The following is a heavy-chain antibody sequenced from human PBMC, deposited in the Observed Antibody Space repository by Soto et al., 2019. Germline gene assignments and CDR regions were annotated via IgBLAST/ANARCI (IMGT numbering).Heavy chain of an antibody. D-gene: IGHD3-10*01. J-gene: IGHJ5*02. CDR2: IYYSGST. CDR3: ARVGGSGSFGWFDP. CDR1: GGSISSYY. V-gene: IGHV4-59*01. Sequence: PSETLSLTCTVSGGSISSYYWSWIRQPPGKGLEWIGYIYYSGSTNYNPSLKSRVTISVDTSKNQFSPKLSSVTAADTAVYYCARVGGSGSFGWFDPWGQGTLVTVSS.